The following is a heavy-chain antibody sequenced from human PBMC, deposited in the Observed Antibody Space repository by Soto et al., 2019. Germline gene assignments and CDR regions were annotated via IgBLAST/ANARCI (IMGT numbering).Heavy chain of an antibody. CDR2: IYYSGST. Sequence: SETLSLTCTFSGGSIISGDYYWSWIRQPPGKGLEWIGYIYYSGSTYYNPSLKSRVTISVDTSKNQFSLKLSSVTAADTAVYYCARELRVELEPYGMDVWGQGTTVTVS. D-gene: IGHD1-1*01. V-gene: IGHV4-30-4*01. CDR1: GGSIISGDYY. CDR3: ARELRVELEPYGMDV. J-gene: IGHJ6*02.